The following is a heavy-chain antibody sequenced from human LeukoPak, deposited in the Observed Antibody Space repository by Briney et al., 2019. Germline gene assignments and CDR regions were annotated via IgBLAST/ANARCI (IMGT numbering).Heavy chain of an antibody. Sequence: ASVKVSCTASGYIFTSYDINWVRQATGQGLEWLGWMNPNSGNTGYAQKFQGRVTMTRNTSISTAYMELSSLRSEDTAVYYCARVGGYGHQLHLMDVWGQGTTVTVSS. CDR2: MNPNSGNT. D-gene: IGHD2-2*01. V-gene: IGHV1-8*01. CDR3: ARVGGYGHQLHLMDV. J-gene: IGHJ6*02. CDR1: GYIFTSYD.